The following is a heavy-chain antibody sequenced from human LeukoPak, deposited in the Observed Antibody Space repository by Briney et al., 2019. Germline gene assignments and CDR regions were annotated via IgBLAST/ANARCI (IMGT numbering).Heavy chain of an antibody. V-gene: IGHV4-39*01. CDR3: ARRFGDYGWFDP. D-gene: IGHD3-10*01. CDR1: GGSISSSSYC. J-gene: IGHJ5*02. CDR2: IYYSGST. Sequence: SETLSLTCTVSGGSISSSSYCWGWIRQPPGKGLEWIGSIYYSGSTYYNPSLRSRVTISVDTSKNQFSLKLSSVTAADTAVYYCARRFGDYGWFDPWGQGTLVSVSS.